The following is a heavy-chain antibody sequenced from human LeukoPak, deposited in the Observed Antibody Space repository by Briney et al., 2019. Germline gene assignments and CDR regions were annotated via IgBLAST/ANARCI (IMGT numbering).Heavy chain of an antibody. CDR2: IPSSSSFT. CDR3: TTNNYVAFDV. V-gene: IGHV3-11*03. CDR1: GFTFSEYY. J-gene: IGHJ3*01. Sequence: PGGSLRLSCAASGFTFSEYYMSWIRQAPGKGLEWISYIPSSSSFTTYADSVRGRFTISRDNAKNSLYLQMNSLRAEDTAVYYCTTNNYVAFDVWGQGAMVTVSS. D-gene: IGHD5-24*01.